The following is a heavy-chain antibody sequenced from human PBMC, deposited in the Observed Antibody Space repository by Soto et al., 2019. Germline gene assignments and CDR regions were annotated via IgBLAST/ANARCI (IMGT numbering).Heavy chain of an antibody. CDR3: AKSLSAIPGDS. J-gene: IGHJ4*02. Sequence: EVQLVESGGGLVQSGGSLRLSCAASGFTFSSYWMSWVRQGPGKGPEWVANIKQDGSEIYYVDSVKGRFTISRDNAKSSLDHEMSSLRAEDTAVYHCAKSLSAIPGDSWGQGTLVTVSS. V-gene: IGHV3-7*05. D-gene: IGHD2-2*01. CDR2: IKQDGSEI. CDR1: GFTFSSYW.